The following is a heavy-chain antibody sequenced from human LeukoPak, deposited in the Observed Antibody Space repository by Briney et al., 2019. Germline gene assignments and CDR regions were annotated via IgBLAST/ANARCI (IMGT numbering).Heavy chain of an antibody. CDR2: ISGGGDAT. CDR1: DFSFIAYA. CDR3: ARVGRGRYFDY. V-gene: IGHV3-23*01. Sequence: GGSLRLSCAASDFSFIAYAMSWVRQAPGKGLEWVSTISGGGDATYYADSVKGRFTISRDNSKNTLYLQMNGLRAEDTALYHCARVGRGRYFDYWGQGTLVTVSS. J-gene: IGHJ4*02. D-gene: IGHD1-26*01.